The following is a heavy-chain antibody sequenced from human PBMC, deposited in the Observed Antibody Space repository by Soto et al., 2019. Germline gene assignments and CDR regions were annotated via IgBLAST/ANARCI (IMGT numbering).Heavy chain of an antibody. J-gene: IGHJ6*02. Sequence: GGSLRLSCAPSGFTFSTYWMHWVRQAPGTGLEWVSRIKGDGSSTSYADSVKGRFTISRDNAKSTLYLQMNSLGAEDTAVYWCARGIRNYYGVDVWGQGTTVTVSS. CDR2: IKGDGSST. CDR1: GFTFSTYW. V-gene: IGHV3-74*01. CDR3: ARGIRNYYGVDV.